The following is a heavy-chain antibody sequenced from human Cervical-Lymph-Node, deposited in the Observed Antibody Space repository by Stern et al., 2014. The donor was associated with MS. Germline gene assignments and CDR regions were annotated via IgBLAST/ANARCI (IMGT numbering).Heavy chain of an antibody. CDR1: GGSFTPYY. J-gene: IGHJ4*02. D-gene: IGHD3-9*01. V-gene: IGHV4-34*01. CDR3: ARVGNDILTGYFDY. Sequence: QVQLQQWGAGLLKPSETLSLTCAVYGGSFTPYYWSWIRQPPGKGLEWIGEINHSGSTNYNPSLKSRVTISVDTSKNQFSLKLSSVTAADTAVYYCARVGNDILTGYFDYWGQGSLVTVSS. CDR2: INHSGST.